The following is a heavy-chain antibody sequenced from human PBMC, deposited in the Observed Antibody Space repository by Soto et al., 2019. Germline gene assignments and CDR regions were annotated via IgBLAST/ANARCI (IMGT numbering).Heavy chain of an antibody. Sequence: PGGSLRLSCAASGFTFSSYGMHWVRQAPGKGLEWVAVIWYDGSNKYYADSVKGRFTISRDNSKNTLYLQMNSLRAEDTAVYYCARDLYYYDSSGYPDAFDIWGQGTMVTVSS. J-gene: IGHJ3*02. D-gene: IGHD3-22*01. CDR3: ARDLYYYDSSGYPDAFDI. CDR1: GFTFSSYG. V-gene: IGHV3-33*01. CDR2: IWYDGSNK.